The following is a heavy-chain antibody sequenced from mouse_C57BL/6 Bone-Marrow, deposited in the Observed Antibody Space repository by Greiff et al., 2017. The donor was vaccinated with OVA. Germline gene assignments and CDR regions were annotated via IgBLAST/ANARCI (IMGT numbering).Heavy chain of an antibody. V-gene: IGHV1-55*01. CDR2: IYPGSGST. Sequence: QVQLQQPGAELVKPGASVKMSCKASGYTFTSYWITWVKQRPGQGLEWIGDIYPGSGSTNYNEKFKSKATLTLDTSSSTAYMQLSSLTSEDSAVYYCARESTTVVPYYFDYWGQGTTLTVSS. CDR3: ARESTTVVPYYFDY. CDR1: GYTFTSYW. D-gene: IGHD1-1*01. J-gene: IGHJ2*01.